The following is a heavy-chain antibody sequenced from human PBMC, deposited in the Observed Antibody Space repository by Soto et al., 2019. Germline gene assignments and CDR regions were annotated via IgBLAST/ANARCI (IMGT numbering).Heavy chain of an antibody. CDR1: GFTFSDYY. D-gene: IGHD4-17*01. CDR2: SSWNSGSI. Sequence: PGGSLRLSCAASGFTFSDYYMNWIRQAPGKGLEWVSCSSWNSGSISYADSVKGRFTISRDNAKNSLYLQMNSLRAEDTALYYCAKSRPDDYGDPHFDYWGQGTLVTVSS. J-gene: IGHJ4*02. CDR3: AKSRPDDYGDPHFDY. V-gene: IGHV3-9*01.